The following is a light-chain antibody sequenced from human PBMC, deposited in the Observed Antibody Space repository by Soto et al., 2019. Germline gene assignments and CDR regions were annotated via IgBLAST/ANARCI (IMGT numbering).Light chain of an antibody. J-gene: IGKJ4*01. CDR2: GAS. CDR3: QQYGSSPLT. V-gene: IGKV3-20*01. CDR1: QSVSSSSY. Sequence: EIVLTQSPGTLSLSPGERATLSCRASQSVSSSSYLAWYQQKPGQAPRLLIYGASSRATGIPDRFSGSGSGTDFTLTISRLEPEDFVVYYCQQYGSSPLTFGGGTKVEIK.